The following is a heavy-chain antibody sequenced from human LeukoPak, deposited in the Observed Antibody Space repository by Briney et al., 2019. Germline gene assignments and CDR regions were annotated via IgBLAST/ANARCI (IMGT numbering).Heavy chain of an antibody. D-gene: IGHD3-10*01. V-gene: IGHV3-74*01. CDR3: ARDYAGSPDY. Sequence: GGSLRLSCAASGFTFSSYWMHWVRQAPGKGLVWVSRINSDGSSTSYADSVKGRLTISRDNAKNTAYLQMNSLRDEDTAVYFCARDYAGSPDYWGQGTLVTVSA. CDR2: INSDGSST. CDR1: GFTFSSYW. J-gene: IGHJ4*02.